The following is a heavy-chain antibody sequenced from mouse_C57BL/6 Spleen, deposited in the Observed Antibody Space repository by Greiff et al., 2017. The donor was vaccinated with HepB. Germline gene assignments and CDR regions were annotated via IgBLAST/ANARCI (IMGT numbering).Heavy chain of an antibody. CDR3: AIYYGSSYDYAMDY. J-gene: IGHJ4*01. CDR2: IWSGGST. CDR1: GFSLTSYG. Sequence: VQGVESGPGLVQPSQSLSITCTVSGFSLTSYGVHWVRQSPGKGLEWLGVIWSGGSTDYNAAFISRLSISKDNSKSQVFFKMNSLQADDTAIYYCAIYYGSSYDYAMDYWGQGTSVTVSS. V-gene: IGHV2-2*01. D-gene: IGHD1-1*01.